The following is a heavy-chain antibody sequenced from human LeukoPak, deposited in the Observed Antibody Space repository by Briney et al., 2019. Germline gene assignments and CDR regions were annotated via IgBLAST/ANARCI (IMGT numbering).Heavy chain of an antibody. Sequence: ASVKVSCKASGYTFTSYDINWVRQATGQGPEWMGWMNPNSGNTGYAQKFQGRVTITRNTSISTAYMELSSLRSEDTAVYYCATLRDFWSGPDAFDIWGQGTMVTVSS. CDR1: GYTFTSYD. J-gene: IGHJ3*02. D-gene: IGHD3-3*01. CDR2: MNPNSGNT. CDR3: ATLRDFWSGPDAFDI. V-gene: IGHV1-8*03.